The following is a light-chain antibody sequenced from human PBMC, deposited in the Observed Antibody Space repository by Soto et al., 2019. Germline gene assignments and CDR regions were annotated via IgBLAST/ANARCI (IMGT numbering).Light chain of an antibody. Sequence: EIVMTQSPATLSVSPGERATLSCRASQSVNIYLAWYQQKPGQAPRLLIFGASYMATGIPARFSGSGSGTEFNLTISSLQSEDFAVYYCQHYGGSFTFGPGTKVDIK. CDR1: QSVNIY. J-gene: IGKJ3*01. CDR3: QHYGGSFT. CDR2: GAS. V-gene: IGKV3D-15*01.